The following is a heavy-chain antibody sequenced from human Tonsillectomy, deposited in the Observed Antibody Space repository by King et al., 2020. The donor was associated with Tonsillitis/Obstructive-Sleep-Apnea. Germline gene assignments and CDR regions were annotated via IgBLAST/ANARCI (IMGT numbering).Heavy chain of an antibody. CDR3: AGDLGLRFLEWLFDY. Sequence: VQLVESGGGVVQPGRSLRLSCAASGFTFSSYGMHWVRQAPGKGLEWVAVIWYDGSNKYYADSVKGRFTISRTNSKNTLYLQMNSLSDEDTAVYYCAGDLGLRFLEWLFDYWGQGTLVTVSS. J-gene: IGHJ4*02. CDR1: GFTFSSYG. CDR2: IWYDGSNK. D-gene: IGHD3-3*01. V-gene: IGHV3-33*01.